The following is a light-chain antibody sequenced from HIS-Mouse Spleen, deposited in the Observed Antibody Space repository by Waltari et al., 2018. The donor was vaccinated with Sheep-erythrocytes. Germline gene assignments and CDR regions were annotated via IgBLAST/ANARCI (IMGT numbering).Light chain of an antibody. J-gene: IGLJ1*01. CDR2: GNS. CDR1: SSNIGAGYD. Sequence: QSVLTQQPSVSGAPGQRVTISCTGSSSNIGAGYDVHWYQQLPGTAPKLLTYGNSNRPSGFPDRFSGSKSGTSASLAITGLQAEDEADYYCCSYAGSYNHVFATGTKVTVL. V-gene: IGLV1-40*01. CDR3: CSYAGSYNHV.